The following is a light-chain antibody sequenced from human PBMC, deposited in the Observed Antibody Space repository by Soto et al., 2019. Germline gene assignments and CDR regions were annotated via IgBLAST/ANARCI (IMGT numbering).Light chain of an antibody. CDR3: EQSYSTPQT. J-gene: IGKJ1*01. Sequence: EIQVTQSPSSLSASVGDRFTITCRASQSISSYLNWYQQKPGKAPKLLIYAASSLQSGVPSRFSGSGSGTDFTLTISSLQPEDFATYYCEQSYSTPQTFGQGTKVDI. V-gene: IGKV1-39*01. CDR2: AAS. CDR1: QSISSY.